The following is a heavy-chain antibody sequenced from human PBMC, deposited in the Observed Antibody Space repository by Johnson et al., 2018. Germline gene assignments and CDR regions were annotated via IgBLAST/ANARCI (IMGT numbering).Heavy chain of an antibody. CDR3: ARDSCAYSSSCQKVAFDI. CDR1: GFTFSSYA. J-gene: IGHJ3*02. Sequence: QVQLVQSGGGVVQPGRSLRLSCAASGFTFSSYAMHWVRQAPGKGLEWVAVISYDGSNKYYADSVKGRFTISRDNSKNTLYLQMNSLRAEDTAVYYCARDSCAYSSSCQKVAFDIWGQGTRVTVSS. V-gene: IGHV3-30-3*01. D-gene: IGHD6-13*01. CDR2: ISYDGSNK.